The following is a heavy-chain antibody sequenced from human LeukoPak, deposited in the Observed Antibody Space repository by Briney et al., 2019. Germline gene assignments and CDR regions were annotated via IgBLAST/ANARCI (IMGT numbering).Heavy chain of an antibody. J-gene: IGHJ4*02. D-gene: IGHD1-26*01. Sequence: PGGSLRLSCAASGFTVSSNYMSWVRKAPGKGLEGVSVIYSGGSTYYADPVKGRFTISRDNSKNTLYLQMNSLRAEDTAVYYCARAAAGELPFDYWGQGTLVTVSS. CDR2: IYSGGST. V-gene: IGHV3-66*02. CDR1: GFTVSSNY. CDR3: ARAAAGELPFDY.